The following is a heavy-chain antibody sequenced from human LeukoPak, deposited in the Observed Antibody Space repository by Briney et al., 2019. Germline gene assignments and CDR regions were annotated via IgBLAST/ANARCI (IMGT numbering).Heavy chain of an antibody. CDR3: ARGSYSSGWFLPNDY. CDR1: GVTVSSNY. Sequence: GGSLRLSCAASGVTVSSNYIRWVRPAPGKGLEWGSVIYSGGSTYYADSVKGRFTISRDNSKNTVYLQMNSLRAEDTAVYYCARGSYSSGWFLPNDYWGQGTLVTVSS. V-gene: IGHV3-53*01. CDR2: IYSGGST. J-gene: IGHJ4*02. D-gene: IGHD6-19*01.